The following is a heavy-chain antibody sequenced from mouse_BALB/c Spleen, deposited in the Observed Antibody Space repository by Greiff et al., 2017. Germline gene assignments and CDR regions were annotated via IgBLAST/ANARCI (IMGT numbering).Heavy chain of an antibody. Sequence: EVMLVESGGGLVKPGGSLKLSCAASGFTFSSYAMSWVRQTPEKRLEWVASISSGGSTYYPDSVKGRFTISRDNARNILYLQMSSLRSEDTAMYYCARSGYYDAMDYWGQGTSVTVSS. CDR1: GFTFSSYA. J-gene: IGHJ4*01. CDR3: ARSGYYDAMDY. V-gene: IGHV5-6-5*01. CDR2: ISSGGST. D-gene: IGHD2-2*01.